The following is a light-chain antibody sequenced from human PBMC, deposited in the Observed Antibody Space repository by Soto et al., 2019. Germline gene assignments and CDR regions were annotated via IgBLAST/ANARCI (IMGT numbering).Light chain of an antibody. Sequence: QLVLTQPPSASGTPGQRVTISCSGSSSNIGSNTVNWYQQLPGTAPKHLIFSNNQRPSGVPDRFSGSKSGTSASLAISGLQPEDEADYYCAAWDDSLSGVFGGGTKLTVL. CDR2: SNN. J-gene: IGLJ3*02. CDR1: SSNIGSNT. V-gene: IGLV1-44*01. CDR3: AAWDDSLSGV.